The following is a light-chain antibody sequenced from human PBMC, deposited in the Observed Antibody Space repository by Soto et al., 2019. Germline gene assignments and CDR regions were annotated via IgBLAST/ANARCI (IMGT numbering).Light chain of an antibody. Sequence: AIRMTQSPSSLSASTGDRVTITCRASQGISSYLAWYQQKPGKAPKLLIYAASTLQSGVPSRFSGSGSGTDFTLTISCLQPDDFATYYCQQYNSYVYSFGGGTKLEI. CDR3: QQYNSYVYS. CDR2: AAS. J-gene: IGKJ2*03. CDR1: QGISSY. V-gene: IGKV1-8*01.